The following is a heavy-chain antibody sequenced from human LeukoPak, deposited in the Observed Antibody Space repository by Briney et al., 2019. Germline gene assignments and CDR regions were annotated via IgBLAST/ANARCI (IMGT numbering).Heavy chain of an antibody. V-gene: IGHV4-59*08. CDR3: ARHAAVEGSSGWSPLWWFDP. D-gene: IGHD6-19*01. J-gene: IGHJ5*02. Sequence: SETLSLTCTVSGGSISSYYWSWIRQPPGKGLEWIGCVYYTGSTNYNPSLERRVTISVDTSKSQFSLKLSSVTAADTAVYYCARHAAVEGSSGWSPLWWFDPWGQGTLVTVSS. CDR1: GGSISSYY. CDR2: VYYTGST.